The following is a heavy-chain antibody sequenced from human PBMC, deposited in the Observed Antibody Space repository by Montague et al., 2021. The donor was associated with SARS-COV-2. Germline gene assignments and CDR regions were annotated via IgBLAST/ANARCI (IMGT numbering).Heavy chain of an antibody. CDR1: GGSMSDHH. CDR3: ARAVSVRRAVNWFDP. Sequence: SETLSLTCTVSGGSMSDHHWAWIRQPPGKGLEWLAYIYYGGGINSNASLKGRVSMSVDTSKNQFSLKLTSVTAADTAVYYCARAVSVRRAVNWFDPWGQGTLVTASS. V-gene: IGHV4-59*11. J-gene: IGHJ5*02. CDR2: IYYGGGI. D-gene: IGHD3-10*01.